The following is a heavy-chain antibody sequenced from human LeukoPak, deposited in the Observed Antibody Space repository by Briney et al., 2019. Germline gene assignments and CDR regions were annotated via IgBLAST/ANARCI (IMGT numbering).Heavy chain of an antibody. Sequence: GGSLRLSCAASGFTFSSYEMNWVRQAPGKGLEWVSSISRGAITIYYADSVKGRFTVYRDNAKNSLYLQMNSLRAEDTAVYYCARVGVFSSSWLLYWGQGTLVTVSS. CDR1: GFTFSSYE. J-gene: IGHJ4*02. D-gene: IGHD6-13*01. V-gene: IGHV3-48*03. CDR2: ISRGAITI. CDR3: ARVGVFSSSWLLY.